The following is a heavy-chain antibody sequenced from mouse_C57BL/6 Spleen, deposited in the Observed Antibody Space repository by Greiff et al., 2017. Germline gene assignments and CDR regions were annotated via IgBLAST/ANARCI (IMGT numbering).Heavy chain of an antibody. J-gene: IGHJ2*01. CDR2: INPGSGGT. D-gene: IGHD1-1*01. CDR1: GYAFTNYL. V-gene: IGHV1-54*01. Sequence: QVHVKQSGAELVRPGTSVKVSCKASGYAFTNYLIEWVKQRPGQGLEWIGVINPGSGGTNYNEKFKGKATLTADKSSSTAYMQLSSLTSEDSAVYFCARDDYYGSSYPYFDYWGQGTTLTVSS. CDR3: ARDDYYGSSYPYFDY.